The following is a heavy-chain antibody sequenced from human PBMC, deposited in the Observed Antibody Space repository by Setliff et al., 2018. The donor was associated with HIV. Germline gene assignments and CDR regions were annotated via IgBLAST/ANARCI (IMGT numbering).Heavy chain of an antibody. CDR1: GFTFSSDA. V-gene: IGHV3-23*01. CDR2: INSNGGSR. D-gene: IGHD5-12*01. CDR3: AKGASFSGSYFDY. Sequence: GGSLRLSCAASGFTFSSDAMSWVRQAPGKGLEWVSTINSNGGSRYYADSVKGRFTISRDNSKNTLALQMNSLSVEDTAVSYCAKGASFSGSYFDYWGQGTLVTVSS. J-gene: IGHJ4*02.